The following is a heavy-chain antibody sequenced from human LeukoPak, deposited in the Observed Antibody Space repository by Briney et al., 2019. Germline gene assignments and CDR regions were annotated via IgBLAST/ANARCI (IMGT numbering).Heavy chain of an antibody. J-gene: IGHJ5*01. Sequence: GGSLRLSCAASGFTFRDYWMHWIRQAPGKGLVWVSRIKGDGSHAIYADSVKGRFTISRDNAKNTLYLQMKSLRVEDTALYYCVRDWDHFDFDSWGQGTLVTVSS. CDR1: GFTFRDYW. CDR2: IKGDGSHA. D-gene: IGHD1-26*01. CDR3: VRDWDHFDFDS. V-gene: IGHV3-74*01.